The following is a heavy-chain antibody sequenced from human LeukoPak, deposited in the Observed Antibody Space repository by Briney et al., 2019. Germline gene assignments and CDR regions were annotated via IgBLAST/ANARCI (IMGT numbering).Heavy chain of an antibody. V-gene: IGHV3-15*01. J-gene: IGHJ3*02. CDR1: GFTFSDAW. CDR2: VKIKTEGGSA. D-gene: IGHD3-10*01. CDR3: ATDHVSGSWNYYANTFDI. Sequence: RGSLRLSCAASGFTFSDAWMSWVRQAPGKGLEWVGHVKIKTEGGSADYSAPVKGRLTISRDDSKNTLYLQINSPTTKDTAVYYCATDHVSGSWNYYANTFDIWGRGRLVTVSS.